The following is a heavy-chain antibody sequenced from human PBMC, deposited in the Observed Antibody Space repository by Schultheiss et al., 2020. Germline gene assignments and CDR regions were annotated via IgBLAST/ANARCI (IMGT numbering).Heavy chain of an antibody. CDR1: GFTFSSYG. CDR2: IWYDGSNK. CDR3: ARDRGSGGSCYSNWFDP. V-gene: IGHV3-33*01. Sequence: GGALRLSCAASGFTFSSYGMHWVRQAPGKGLEWVAVIWYDGSNKYYADSVKGRFTISRDNSKNTLYLQMNSLRAEDTAVYYCARDRGSGGSCYSNWFDPWGQGTLVTLSS. J-gene: IGHJ5*02. D-gene: IGHD2-15*01.